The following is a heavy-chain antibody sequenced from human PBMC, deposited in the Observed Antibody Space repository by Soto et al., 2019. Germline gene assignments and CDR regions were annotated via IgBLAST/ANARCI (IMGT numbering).Heavy chain of an antibody. CDR3: ARAVTIFWRVAFDI. D-gene: IGHD3-9*01. V-gene: IGHV4-38-2*01. J-gene: IGHJ3*02. Sequence: KSSETLSLTCAVSGYSISSGYYLGWILQPPGKGLEWIGSIYHSGSTYYNPSLKSRVTISVDTSKNQFSLKLSSVTAADTAVYYCARAVTIFWRVAFDIWGQGTMVTVSS. CDR1: GYSISSGYY. CDR2: IYHSGST.